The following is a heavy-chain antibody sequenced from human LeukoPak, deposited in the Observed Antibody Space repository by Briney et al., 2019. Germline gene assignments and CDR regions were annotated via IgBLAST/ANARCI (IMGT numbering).Heavy chain of an antibody. CDR1: GGSISSSSYY. V-gene: IGHV4-39*01. CDR3: ARLPRVAARYYYYMDV. D-gene: IGHD6-6*01. J-gene: IGHJ6*03. Sequence: SEXLSLTCTVSGGSISSSSYYWGWIRQPPGTGLEWIGSIYYSGSTYYNPSLKSRVTISVDTSKNQFSLKLSSVTAADTAVYYCARLPRVAARYYYYMDVWGKGTTVTVSS. CDR2: IYYSGST.